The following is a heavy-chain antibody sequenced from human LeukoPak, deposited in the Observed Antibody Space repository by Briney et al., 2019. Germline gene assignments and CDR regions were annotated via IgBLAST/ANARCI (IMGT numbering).Heavy chain of an antibody. V-gene: IGHV4-34*01. Sequence: PSETLSLTCAVYGGSFSSYYWSWIRQPPGKGLEWIGEINHSGSTNYNPSLKSRVTISVDTSKNQFSLKLSSVTAADTAVYYCARCSSFHSSKGSFDYWGQGTLVTVSS. J-gene: IGHJ4*02. CDR3: ARCSSFHSSKGSFDY. D-gene: IGHD3-10*02. CDR2: INHSGST. CDR1: GGSFSSYY.